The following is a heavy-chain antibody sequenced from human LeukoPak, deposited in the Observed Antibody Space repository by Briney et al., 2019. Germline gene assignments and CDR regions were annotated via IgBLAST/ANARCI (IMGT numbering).Heavy chain of an antibody. V-gene: IGHV1-69*04. Sequence: SVKVSCKASRGTFSRYTICWVRQAPRQGLEGLGRIIPILGIANYAQKFQGRDTITADKSTSTTYMELSSLRAEDTAVYHCARDDIVVVPAAIYTELEIVRGFDYWGQGTLVTVSS. CDR2: IIPILGIA. D-gene: IGHD2-2*02. CDR3: ARDDIVVVPAAIYTELEIVRGFDY. CDR1: RGTFSRYT. J-gene: IGHJ4*02.